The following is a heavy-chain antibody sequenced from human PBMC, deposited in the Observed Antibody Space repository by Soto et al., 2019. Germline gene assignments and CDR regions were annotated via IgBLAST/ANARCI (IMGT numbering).Heavy chain of an antibody. D-gene: IGHD3-22*01. J-gene: IGHJ5*02. CDR3: ARGDYYDSSGELDP. V-gene: IGHV3-33*01. CDR2: IWYDGSNK. Sequence: PGGSLRLSCAASGFTFSSYGMHWVRQAPGKGLEWVAVIWYDGSNKYYADSVKGRFTISRDNSKNTLYLQMNSLRAEDTAVYYCARGDYYDSSGELDPWGQGTLVTV. CDR1: GFTFSSYG.